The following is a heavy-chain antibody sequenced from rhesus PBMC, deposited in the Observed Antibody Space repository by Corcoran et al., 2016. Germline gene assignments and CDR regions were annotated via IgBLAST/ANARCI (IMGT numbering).Heavy chain of an antibody. CDR2: IYPGDSDT. Sequence: EVQLVQSGAEVKRPGASLRLSCKTSGYSFTGSWIHRVRQLPGKGLGWVGSIYPGDSDTRYNPSFQEHVTISADKSISTTYLQWSSLKASDTATYYCAKWASWNNDGFDYWGQGVLVTVSS. J-gene: IGHJ4*01. V-gene: IGHV5-43*01. D-gene: IGHD1-20*01. CDR1: GYSFTGSW. CDR3: AKWASWNNDGFDY.